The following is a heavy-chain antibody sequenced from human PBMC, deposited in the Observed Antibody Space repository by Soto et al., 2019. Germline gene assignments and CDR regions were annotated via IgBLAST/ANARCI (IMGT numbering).Heavy chain of an antibody. V-gene: IGHV1-46*03. D-gene: IGHD2-21*01. CDR1: GYTFTSYY. J-gene: IGHJ5*02. Sequence: QVQLVQSGAEVKKPGASVKVSCKASGYTFTSYYMHWVRQAPGQGLAWMGTINPSGGSTSYAQKCQGRGTMTRDTTTSTIHMELSSLRSEDTAVYYCASDDIGGGEGWFDPWGQGTLVTVSS. CDR2: INPSGGST. CDR3: ASDDIGGGEGWFDP.